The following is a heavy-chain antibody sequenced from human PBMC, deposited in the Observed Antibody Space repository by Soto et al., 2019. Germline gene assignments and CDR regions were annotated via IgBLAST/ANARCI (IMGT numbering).Heavy chain of an antibody. CDR2: INHSGST. J-gene: IGHJ4*02. D-gene: IGHD6-13*01. CDR1: GGSFSGYC. CDR3: ARGRKDYSSSWYVD. Sequence: SETLSLTCAVYGGSFSGYCWSWIRQPPGKGLEWIGEINHSGSTNYNPSLKSRVTISVDTSKNQFSLKLSSVTAADTAVYYCARGRKDYSSSWYVDWGQGTLVTSPQ. V-gene: IGHV4-34*01.